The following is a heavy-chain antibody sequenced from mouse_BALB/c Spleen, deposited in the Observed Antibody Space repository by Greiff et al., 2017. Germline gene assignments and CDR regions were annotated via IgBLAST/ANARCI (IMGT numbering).Heavy chain of an antibody. D-gene: IGHD1-1*01. Sequence: EVQGVESGGGLVKPGGSLKLSCAASGFTFSSYTMSWVRQTPEKRLEWVATISSGGGNTYYPDSVKGRFTISRDNAKNNLYLQMSSLRSEDTALYYCARWLLRDYYAMDYWGQGTSVTGSS. V-gene: IGHV5-9*03. J-gene: IGHJ4*01. CDR2: ISSGGGNT. CDR1: GFTFSSYT. CDR3: ARWLLRDYYAMDY.